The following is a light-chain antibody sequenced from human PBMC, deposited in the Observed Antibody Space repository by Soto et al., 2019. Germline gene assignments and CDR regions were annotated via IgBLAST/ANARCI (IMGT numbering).Light chain of an antibody. V-gene: IGKV3-20*01. J-gene: IGKJ4*01. Sequence: ELVLTQSPGTLSLSPGERATLSCRASQTVNNNYLAWYQQIPGRAPRLLISGASGRATGTPDRFSGSASGTDFTLTISRLEPEDFAVYYCQQYGSSPLTFGGGTKVDIK. CDR2: GAS. CDR1: QTVNNNY. CDR3: QQYGSSPLT.